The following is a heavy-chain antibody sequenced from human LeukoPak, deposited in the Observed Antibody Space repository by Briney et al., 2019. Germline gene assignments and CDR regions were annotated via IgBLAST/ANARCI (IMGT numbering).Heavy chain of an antibody. CDR2: INPNSGGT. J-gene: IGHJ4*02. CDR1: GYTFTGYH. V-gene: IGHV1-2*02. CDR3: ARGPDSSSWFFYFDY. Sequence: ASVKVSCKASGYTFTGYHMHWVRQAPGQGLEWMGWINPNSGGTNYAQKFQGRVTMTKDTSISTAYMELSRLRSDDTAVYYCARGPDSSSWFFYFDYWGQGTLVTVSS. D-gene: IGHD6-13*01.